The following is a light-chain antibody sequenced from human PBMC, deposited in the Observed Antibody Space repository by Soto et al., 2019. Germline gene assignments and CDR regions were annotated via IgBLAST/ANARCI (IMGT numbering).Light chain of an antibody. V-gene: IGKV3-11*01. CDR3: QQRANWPLT. CDR2: DTS. CDR1: QSVINY. Sequence: EVMVTQSASTLSLYPGERATLSCRASQSVINYLAWYQQKPGQAPRLLIYDTSNRATGIPARFSGSGSGTDFTLIISSLEPEDFAVYYCQQRANWPLTFGGGTKVDI. J-gene: IGKJ4*01.